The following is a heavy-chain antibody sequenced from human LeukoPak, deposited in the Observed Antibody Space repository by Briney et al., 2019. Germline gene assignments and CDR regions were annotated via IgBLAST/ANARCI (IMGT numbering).Heavy chain of an antibody. D-gene: IGHD3-10*01. CDR3: ARAAMVRGVDYFDY. CDR1: GFIFYDYG. V-gene: IGHV3-20*04. J-gene: IGHJ4*02. CDR2: INWNGGRT. Sequence: AGGSLRLSCAHCGFIFYDYGMSWVRQAPEKGLEWGSGINWNGGRTGYADSVIGRFTISRDNAKNSLYLQMNSLKAEDTAVYYCARAAMVRGVDYFDYWGQGTLVAVSS.